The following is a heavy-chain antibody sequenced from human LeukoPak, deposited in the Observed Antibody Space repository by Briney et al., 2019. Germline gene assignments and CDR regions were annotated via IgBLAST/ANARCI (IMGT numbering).Heavy chain of an antibody. CDR2: ISGSVGST. CDR1: GFTFSSYA. V-gene: IGHV3-23*01. CDR3: DRSSGYPYYFDY. D-gene: IGHD3-22*01. J-gene: IGHJ4*02. Sequence: GGSLRLSCAASGFTFSSYARSWVRQAPGKGLEGVSVISGSVGSTYYADSVKGRFTISRDNSKNTLYLQMNSLRAEDTAVYYCDRSSGYPYYFDYWGQGTLVTVSS.